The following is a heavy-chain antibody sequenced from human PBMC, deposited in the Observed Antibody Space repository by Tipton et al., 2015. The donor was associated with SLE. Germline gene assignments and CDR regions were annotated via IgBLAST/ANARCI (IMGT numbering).Heavy chain of an antibody. D-gene: IGHD5-12*01. CDR3: AREDEGYDTYYYYYGMDV. CDR2: IYTSGST. V-gene: IGHV4-4*08. CDR1: GGSISSYY. J-gene: IGHJ6*02. Sequence: TLSLTCTVSGGSISSYYWSWIRQPPGKGLEWIGYIYTSGSTNYNPSLKSRVTMSVDTSKNQFSLKLSSVTAADTAVYYCAREDEGYDTYYYYYGMDVWGQGTTVTVSS.